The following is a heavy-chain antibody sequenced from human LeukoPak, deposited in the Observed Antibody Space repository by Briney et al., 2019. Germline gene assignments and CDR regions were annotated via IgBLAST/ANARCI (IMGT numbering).Heavy chain of an antibody. V-gene: IGHV3-23*01. CDR3: ARRGVAATNAFDI. CDR2: ISSSGGST. Sequence: GGSLRLSCAASGFTFSSYWMSWVRQAPGKGLEWVSAISSSGGSTYHADSVKGRFSISRDNSKNTLYVQMNSLRAEDTAVYYCARRGVAATNAFDIWGQGTMVTVSS. D-gene: IGHD2-15*01. CDR1: GFTFSSYW. J-gene: IGHJ3*02.